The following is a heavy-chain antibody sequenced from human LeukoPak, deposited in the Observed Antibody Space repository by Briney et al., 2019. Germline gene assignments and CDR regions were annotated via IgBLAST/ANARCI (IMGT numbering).Heavy chain of an antibody. V-gene: IGHV1-18*01. CDR1: GYTFTSYG. J-gene: IGHJ4*02. CDR2: ISAYNGNT. CDR3: AIDCHPLDVEYYDFWSGYYQRYYFDY. Sequence: ASVKVSCKASGYTFTSYGISWVRQAPGQGLEWMGWISAYNGNTNYAQKLQGRVTMTTDTSTSTAYMELRSLRSDDTAVYYCAIDCHPLDVEYYDFWSGYYQRYYFDYWGQGTLVTVSS. D-gene: IGHD3-3*01.